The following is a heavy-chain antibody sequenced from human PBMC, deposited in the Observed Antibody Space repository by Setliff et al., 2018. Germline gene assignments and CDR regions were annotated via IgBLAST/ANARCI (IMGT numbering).Heavy chain of an antibody. J-gene: IGHJ6*02. Sequence: GASVKVSCKASGGTSSSYAISWVRQAPGQGLEWMGGIIPILGIANYAQKLQGRVTITAYTSTDTAYMELSSLRSEDTAVYYCATNPLVGATTVRETGYYYYGMDVWGQGTTVTVSS. V-gene: IGHV1-69*10. CDR1: GGTSSSYA. CDR2: IIPILGIA. CDR3: ATNPLVGATTVRETGYYYYGMDV. D-gene: IGHD1-26*01.